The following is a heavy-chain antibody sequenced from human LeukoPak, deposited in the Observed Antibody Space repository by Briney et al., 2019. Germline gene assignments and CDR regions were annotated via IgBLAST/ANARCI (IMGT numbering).Heavy chain of an antibody. CDR2: IYYSGST. Sequence: SETLSLTCTVSGGSISSSSYYWGWIRQPPGKGLEWIGSIYYSGSTYYNPSLKSRVTISVDTSKNQFSLKLSSVTAADTAVYYCARGGTMVRQEYWGFDPWGQGTLVTVSS. V-gene: IGHV4-39*07. D-gene: IGHD3-10*01. CDR3: ARGGTMVRQEYWGFDP. J-gene: IGHJ5*02. CDR1: GGSISSSSYY.